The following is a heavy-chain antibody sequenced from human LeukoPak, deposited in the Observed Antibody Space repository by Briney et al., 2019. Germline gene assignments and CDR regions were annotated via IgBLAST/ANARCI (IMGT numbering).Heavy chain of an antibody. CDR2: IHYDGDLK. D-gene: IGHD2-2*01. CDR1: GFTFDDYA. CDR3: ASDISVVPSAVAEYFQH. V-gene: IGHV3-30*02. Sequence: GGSLRLSCAASGFTFDDYAMHWVRQAPGKGLEWVAFIHYDGDLKYSAGSMKGRFTISRDNSRNTLFLQMSTLRVDDTAVYYCASDISVVPSAVAEYFQHWGRGTLVTVSS. J-gene: IGHJ1*01.